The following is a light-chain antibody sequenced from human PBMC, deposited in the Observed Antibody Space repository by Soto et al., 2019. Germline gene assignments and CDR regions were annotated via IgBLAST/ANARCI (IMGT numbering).Light chain of an antibody. CDR3: LNYNGAPWT. J-gene: IGKJ1*01. Sequence: DIQMTQSPSSLSASVGDRVTITCWASQDINNYLVWYQQKQGKVPKLLIYAASTLQSGVPSRFSGSGSGTDFTLTISSLQPEDVATYYCLNYNGAPWTFGQGTKVEIK. CDR2: AAS. CDR1: QDINNY. V-gene: IGKV1-27*01.